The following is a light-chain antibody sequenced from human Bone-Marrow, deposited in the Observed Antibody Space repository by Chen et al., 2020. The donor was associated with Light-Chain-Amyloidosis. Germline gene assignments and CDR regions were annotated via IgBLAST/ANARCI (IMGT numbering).Light chain of an antibody. CDR1: QSVSSSY. Sequence: EIVLTQSPGTVSLSPGERATLSCRASQSVSSSYLAWYQQKPGQAPRLLIYGASSRATGIPDMFSGSGSGTDFTLTISRLEPEDFAVYYCQQYGSSLLFGGGTKVEIK. CDR2: GAS. V-gene: IGKV3-20*01. J-gene: IGKJ4*01. CDR3: QQYGSSLL.